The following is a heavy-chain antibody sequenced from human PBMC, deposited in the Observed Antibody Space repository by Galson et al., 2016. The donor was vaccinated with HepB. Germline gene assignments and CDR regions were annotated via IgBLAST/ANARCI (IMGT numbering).Heavy chain of an antibody. Sequence: SVKVSCKASGYTFTNYFIHWVRQAPGQRLEWMGWINAGTDNRQYSQRFQGRVTITRDTSASTAYMELTSLRSEDTAVYYCAISAAAAAGWGQGTLVTVSS. J-gene: IGHJ4*02. CDR2: INAGTDNR. CDR1: GYTFTNYF. V-gene: IGHV1-3*01. CDR3: AISAAAAAG. D-gene: IGHD6-13*01.